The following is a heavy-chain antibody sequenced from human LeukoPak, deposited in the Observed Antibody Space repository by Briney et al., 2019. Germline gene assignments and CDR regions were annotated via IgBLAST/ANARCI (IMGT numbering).Heavy chain of an antibody. Sequence: GGSLRLSCAASGFTFSSYAMHWVRQAPGKGLEWVAVISYDGSNKYYADSVKGRFTISRDNSKNTLYLQMNSLRAEDTALYYCARRYTYGYYFDYWGQGTLVTVSS. CDR3: ARRYTYGYYFDY. J-gene: IGHJ4*02. CDR1: GFTFSSYA. D-gene: IGHD5-18*01. V-gene: IGHV3-30*14. CDR2: ISYDGSNK.